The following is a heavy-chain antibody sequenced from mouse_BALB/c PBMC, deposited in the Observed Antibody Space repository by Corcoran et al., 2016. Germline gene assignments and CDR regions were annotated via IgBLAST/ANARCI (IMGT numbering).Heavy chain of an antibody. V-gene: IGHV1-18*01. Sequence: EVQLQQYRPELVKPGASVTISCKTSGYTLTEYTMHWVKQSHGKSLEWIGGINPNNGGTSYNQKFKGKATLTVDKSSSTAYMELRSLTSEDSAVYYCARTYYGSTWFAYWGQGTLVTVSA. CDR3: ARTYYGSTWFAY. CDR2: INPNNGGT. D-gene: IGHD1-1*01. J-gene: IGHJ3*01. CDR1: GYTLTEYT.